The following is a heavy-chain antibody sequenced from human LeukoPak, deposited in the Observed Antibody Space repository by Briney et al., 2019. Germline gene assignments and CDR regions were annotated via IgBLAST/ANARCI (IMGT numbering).Heavy chain of an antibody. CDR3: ARAIAAAGHLYYYYYYYMDV. V-gene: IGHV4-59*01. J-gene: IGHJ6*03. CDR2: IYYSGST. D-gene: IGHD6-13*01. CDR1: GGSISSYY. Sequence: SETLSLTCTVSGGSISSYYWSWIRQPPGKGLEWIGYIYYSGSTNYNPSLKSRVTISVVTSKNQFSLKLSSVTAADTAVYYCARAIAAAGHLYYYYYYYMDVWGKGTTVTVSS.